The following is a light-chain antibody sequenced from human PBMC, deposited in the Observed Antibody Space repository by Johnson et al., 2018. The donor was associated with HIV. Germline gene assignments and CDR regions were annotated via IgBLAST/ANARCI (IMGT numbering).Light chain of an antibody. CDR1: SSNIGNNY. V-gene: IGLV1-51*02. CDR3: STRGRSLSAGPYV. CDR2: ESN. J-gene: IGLJ1*01. Sequence: QSMLTQPPSVSAAPGQKVTISCSGSSSNIGNNYVSWYQQLPGTAPKLLIYESNKRPSGIPDRFSGSKSFTSATLGITGLQTGAEPDSYCSTRGRSLSAGPYVFGTGTKGTVL.